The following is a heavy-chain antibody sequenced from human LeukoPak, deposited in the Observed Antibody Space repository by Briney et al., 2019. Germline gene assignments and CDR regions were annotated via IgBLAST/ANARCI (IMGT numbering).Heavy chain of an antibody. D-gene: IGHD3-10*01. CDR1: GFSFSVFW. CDR3: ARGFRMVRGVIITIFDY. J-gene: IGHJ4*02. V-gene: IGHV3-74*01. Sequence: PGGSLRLSCAASGFSFSVFWMHWVRQAPGKGPVWVSRIKTDGSITDYADSVKGRFTISRDNAKNSLYLQMNSLRAEDTAVYYCARGFRMVRGVIITIFDYWGQGTLVTVSS. CDR2: IKTDGSIT.